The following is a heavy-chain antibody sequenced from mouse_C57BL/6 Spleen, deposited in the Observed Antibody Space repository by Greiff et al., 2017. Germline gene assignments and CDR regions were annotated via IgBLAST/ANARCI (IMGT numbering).Heavy chain of an antibody. CDR1: GYSFTGYY. Sequence: EVQLQQSGPELVKPGASVKISCKASGYSFTGYYMNWVKQSPETSLEWIGEINPSTGGTTYNQKFKAKATLTVDKSSSTAYMQLKSLTSEDSAVYYWARYSNYRYFEGWGTGTTVTGSS. D-gene: IGHD2-5*01. CDR2: INPSTGGT. J-gene: IGHJ1*03. CDR3: ARYSNYRYFEG. V-gene: IGHV1-42*01.